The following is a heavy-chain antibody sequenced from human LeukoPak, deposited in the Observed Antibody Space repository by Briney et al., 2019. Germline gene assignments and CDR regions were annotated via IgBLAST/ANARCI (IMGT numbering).Heavy chain of an antibody. Sequence: GGSLRLSCAASGFTFSNAWMSWVRQAPGKGLEWVGFIRSKAYGGTTEYAASVKGRFTISRDDSKSIAYLQMNSLKTEDTAVYYCTRAAYSSSWYHYYYYMDVWGKGTTVTISS. CDR3: TRAAYSSSWYHYYYYMDV. V-gene: IGHV3-49*04. CDR1: GFTFSNAW. J-gene: IGHJ6*03. D-gene: IGHD6-13*01. CDR2: IRSKAYGGTT.